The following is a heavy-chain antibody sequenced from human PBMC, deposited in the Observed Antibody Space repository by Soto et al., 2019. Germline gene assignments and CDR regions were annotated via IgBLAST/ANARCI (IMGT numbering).Heavy chain of an antibody. V-gene: IGHV4-39*01. D-gene: IGHD6-19*01. J-gene: IGHJ4*02. CDR1: GGSISSSGYY. CDR3: ARHRDPGGWRYYFDF. Sequence: SETLSLTCTVSGGSISSSGYYWGWIRQPPGKGLEWIGSINYRDSTYYNPSLKSRVTISKDTSKNEVSLRLTSVTAADRAMYYCARHRDPGGWRYYFDFWGRGSLVTVSS. CDR2: INYRDST.